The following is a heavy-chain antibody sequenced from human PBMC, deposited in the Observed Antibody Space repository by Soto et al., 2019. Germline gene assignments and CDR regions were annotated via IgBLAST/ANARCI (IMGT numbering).Heavy chain of an antibody. J-gene: IGHJ6*02. CDR1: GYKFINYF. V-gene: IGHV1-18*04. CDR2: INPDKDDR. D-gene: IGHD2-21*01. Sequence: QVQLVQSGAEVKKPGASVKVSCKASGYKFINYFISWVRQAPGQGLEWMGWINPDKDDRKYAEKFQGRVTMTTDTFTSTAYMELGNLRFEDTAVYYCARELWPTDSVRLDVWGQGTTVTISS. CDR3: ARELWPTDSVRLDV.